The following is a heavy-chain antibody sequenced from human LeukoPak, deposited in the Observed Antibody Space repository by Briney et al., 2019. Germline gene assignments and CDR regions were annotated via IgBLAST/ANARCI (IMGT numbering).Heavy chain of an antibody. Sequence: SETLSLTCTVSGGSINNYYWSWIRQPLGKGLEWIGEINHSGSTNYNPSLKSRVTISVDTSKNQFSLKLSSVTAADTAVYYCASSNPYYDFWSGYYTSFHYWGQGTLVTVSS. CDR3: ASSNPYYDFWSGYYTSFHY. CDR1: GGSINNYY. V-gene: IGHV4-34*01. D-gene: IGHD3-3*01. CDR2: INHSGST. J-gene: IGHJ4*02.